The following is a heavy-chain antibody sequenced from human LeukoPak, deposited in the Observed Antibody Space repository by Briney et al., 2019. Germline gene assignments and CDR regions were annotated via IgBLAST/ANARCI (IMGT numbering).Heavy chain of an antibody. D-gene: IGHD5-18*01. V-gene: IGHV4-39*01. J-gene: IGHJ4*02. CDR2: IYYSKNT. CDR1: GGSISSSSAY. CDR3: VSPRGFSYGYFDY. Sequence: PSETLSLTCTVSGGSISSSSAYWGWIRQPPGKGLEWIGSIYYSKNTYYNPSLKSRVTISADTSKNQFSLTLGSVSATDTAVYYCVSPRGFSYGYFDYWGQGTLVTVAS.